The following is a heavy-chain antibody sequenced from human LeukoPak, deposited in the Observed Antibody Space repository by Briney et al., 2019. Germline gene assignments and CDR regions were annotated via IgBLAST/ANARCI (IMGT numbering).Heavy chain of an antibody. J-gene: IGHJ4*02. V-gene: IGHV3-30-3*01. D-gene: IGHD4-23*01. CDR3: ARDYYGGSPFDY. CDR2: ISYDGSNK. CDR1: GFTFSSYA. Sequence: GGSLRLSCAASGFTFSSYAMHWVRQAPGKGLEWVAVISYDGSNKYYADSVKGRFTISRDNSKNTLYLQINSLRAEDTAVYYCARDYYGGSPFDYWGQGTLVTVSS.